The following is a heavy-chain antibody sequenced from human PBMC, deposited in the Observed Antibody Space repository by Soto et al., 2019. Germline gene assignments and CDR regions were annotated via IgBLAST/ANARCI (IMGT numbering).Heavy chain of an antibody. CDR2: ISGSGGST. CDR3: AKHTRAVVPAAMPDDPFDP. V-gene: IGHV3-23*01. Sequence: PGGSLRLSCAASGFTFSSYAMSWVRQAPGKGLEWVSAISGSGGSTYYADSVKGRFTISRDNSKNTLYLQMNSLRAEDTAVYYCAKHTRAVVPAAMPDDPFDPWGQGTLVTVSS. D-gene: IGHD2-2*01. CDR1: GFTFSSYA. J-gene: IGHJ5*02.